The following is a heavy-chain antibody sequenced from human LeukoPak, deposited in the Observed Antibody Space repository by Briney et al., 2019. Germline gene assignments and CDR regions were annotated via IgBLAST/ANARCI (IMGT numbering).Heavy chain of an antibody. J-gene: IGHJ4*02. Sequence: GGSLRLSCAASGFTFSSYSMNWVRLAPGKGLEWVASISSSLNYIYYADSVKGRFTVSRDNAKNSLYLQMNSLRADDTAVYYCGRLWFGELYLPFDYWGQGTLVTVSS. V-gene: IGHV3-21*01. CDR3: GRLWFGELYLPFDY. CDR2: ISSSLNYI. CDR1: GFTFSSYS. D-gene: IGHD3-10*01.